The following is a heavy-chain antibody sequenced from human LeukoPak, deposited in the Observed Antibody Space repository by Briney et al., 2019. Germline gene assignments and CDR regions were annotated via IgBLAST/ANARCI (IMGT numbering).Heavy chain of an antibody. J-gene: IGHJ4*02. Sequence: PGGSLRLSCAASGFTVSSNYMSWVRQAPGKGLEWVSVIYSGGSTYYADSVEGRFTISRDNSKNTLYLQMNSLRVEDTAVYYCARARGGYDLDYWGQGTLVTVSS. CDR3: ARARGGYDLDY. V-gene: IGHV3-66*01. D-gene: IGHD5-12*01. CDR1: GFTVSSNY. CDR2: IYSGGST.